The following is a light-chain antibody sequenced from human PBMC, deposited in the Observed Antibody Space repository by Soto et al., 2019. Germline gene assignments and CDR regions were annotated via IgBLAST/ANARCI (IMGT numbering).Light chain of an antibody. CDR1: QSASSTS. V-gene: IGKV3-20*01. Sequence: EIVLTQSPGTLSLSPGERATLSCRASQSASSTSLAWYQQKPGQAPRLLMYGVSSRATGIPDRFSGSGSGTDFTLPINRLEPEDFAVYFCQQYDSSVWTFGQGTKVDIK. CDR3: QQYDSSVWT. CDR2: GVS. J-gene: IGKJ1*01.